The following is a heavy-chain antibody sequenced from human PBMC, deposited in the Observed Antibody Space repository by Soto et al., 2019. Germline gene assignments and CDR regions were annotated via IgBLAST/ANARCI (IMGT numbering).Heavy chain of an antibody. D-gene: IGHD3-16*01. J-gene: IGHJ5*02. Sequence: EVQLVESGGGLVQPGVSLRPSCAASGFTFSSYSMNWVRQAPGKGLEWVSYISSSSTIYYADSVKGRFTISRDNAKSSLYLQMNSLRDEDTAVYYCARGSTWGTAWFDPWGQGTLVTVSS. CDR2: ISSSSTI. CDR3: ARGSTWGTAWFDP. CDR1: GFTFSSYS. V-gene: IGHV3-48*02.